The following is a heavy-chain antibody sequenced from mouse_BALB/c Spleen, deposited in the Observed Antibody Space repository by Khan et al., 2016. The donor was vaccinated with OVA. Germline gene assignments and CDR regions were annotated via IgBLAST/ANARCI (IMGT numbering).Heavy chain of an antibody. Sequence: EVELVESGGGLVKPGGSLKLSCAASGFTFSSYAMSWVRQTPETRLEWVATISSDGYYTYYPDNVTGRFTISRDNAKNTLYLQMSRLRTEDTAMYYCARSAYGNFAYWGQGTLVTVSA. CDR3: ARSAYGNFAY. CDR2: ISSDGYYT. J-gene: IGHJ3*01. CDR1: GFTFSSYA. V-gene: IGHV5-9-3*01. D-gene: IGHD2-1*01.